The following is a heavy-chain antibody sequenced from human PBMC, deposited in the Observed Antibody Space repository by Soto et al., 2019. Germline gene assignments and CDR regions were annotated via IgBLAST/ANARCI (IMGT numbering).Heavy chain of an antibody. J-gene: IGHJ5*02. Sequence: ASVKVSCKASGYTFTSYYMHWVRQAPRQGLEWMGIINPSGGSTSYAQKFQGRVTMTRDTSTSTVYMELSSLRSEDTAVYYCAREGRAIFGVVTINWFDPWGQGTLVTVPS. CDR1: GYTFTSYY. CDR2: INPSGGST. CDR3: AREGRAIFGVVTINWFDP. V-gene: IGHV1-46*01. D-gene: IGHD3-3*01.